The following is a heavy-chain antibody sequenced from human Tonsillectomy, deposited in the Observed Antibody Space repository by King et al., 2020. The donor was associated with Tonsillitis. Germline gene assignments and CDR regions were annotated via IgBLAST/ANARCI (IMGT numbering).Heavy chain of an antibody. CDR2: ISYDGRNK. CDR1: GFTFSSYG. J-gene: IGHJ4*02. Sequence: VQLVESGGGVVQPGRSLRLSCAASGFTFSSYGMHWVRQAPGKGLEWVAVISYDGRNKYYAEYVKGRFTISRDNSKNTLYMQMNSLRADDTAVFYCAKDWGSTWSLDWGQGTLVTVSS. D-gene: IGHD6-13*01. CDR3: AKDWGSTWSLD. V-gene: IGHV3-30*18.